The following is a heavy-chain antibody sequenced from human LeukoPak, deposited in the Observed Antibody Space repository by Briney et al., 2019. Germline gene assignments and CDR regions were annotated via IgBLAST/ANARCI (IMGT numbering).Heavy chain of an antibody. Sequence: GGSLRLSCAASGLTVSSNYMSWVRQAPGKGLEWVSVIYSGGTKYYADSVKGRFTISRDNSKNTLYLQMNSLRAEDTAVYYCAKDLRGSSDYWGQGTLVTVSS. CDR1: GLTVSSNY. CDR2: IYSGGTK. J-gene: IGHJ4*02. CDR3: AKDLRGSSDY. D-gene: IGHD6-6*01. V-gene: IGHV3-53*01.